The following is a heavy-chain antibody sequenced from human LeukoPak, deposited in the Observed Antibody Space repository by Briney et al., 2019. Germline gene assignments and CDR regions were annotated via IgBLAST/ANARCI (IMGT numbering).Heavy chain of an antibody. D-gene: IGHD4-17*01. V-gene: IGHV4-59*08. J-gene: IGHJ4*02. CDR1: GGSISSFY. CDR3: TSTPPGDYGTAI. CDR2: ISESGGT. Sequence: PSETLSLTCTVSGGSISSFYWSWVRQSPGKGLAWIGYISESGGTGYNPSLKSRVTMSVDTSKNQFSLNLNSVTAADTAVYYCTSTPPGDYGTAIWGQGTLVTVSS.